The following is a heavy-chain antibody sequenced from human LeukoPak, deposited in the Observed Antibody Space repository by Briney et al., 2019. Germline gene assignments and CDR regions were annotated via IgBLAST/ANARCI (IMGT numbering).Heavy chain of an antibody. V-gene: IGHV3-30*18. Sequence: GGSLRLSCAASGFTFSNYGMHWVRQAPGKGLEWVAVISYDGSNKYYADSVKGRFTISRDNSKITLYLQMNSLRAEDTAMYYCAKGKIRNYYDSSGYRGYFDYWGQGTLVTVSS. CDR1: GFTFSNYG. J-gene: IGHJ4*02. CDR2: ISYDGSNK. CDR3: AKGKIRNYYDSSGYRGYFDY. D-gene: IGHD3-22*01.